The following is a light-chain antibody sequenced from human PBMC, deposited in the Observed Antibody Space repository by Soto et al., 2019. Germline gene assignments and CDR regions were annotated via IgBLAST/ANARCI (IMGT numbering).Light chain of an antibody. Sequence: EIVLTQSPGTLSLSPGERATLSCRASQTVGSSYLAWYQQKPGQAPRLLIYGTSSRATGIPDRFSGSGSGTDFTITISRLEPEDFAVYYCHTYGSTPRFTFGPGTKVDTK. CDR1: QTVGSSY. J-gene: IGKJ3*01. V-gene: IGKV3-20*01. CDR3: HTYGSTPRFT. CDR2: GTS.